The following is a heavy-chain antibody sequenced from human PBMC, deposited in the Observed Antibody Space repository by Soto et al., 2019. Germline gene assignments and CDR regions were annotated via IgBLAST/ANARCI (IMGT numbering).Heavy chain of an antibody. J-gene: IGHJ5*02. CDR2: IIPIFGTA. D-gene: IGHD3-3*01. V-gene: IGHV1-69*13. Sequence: SVKVSCKASGGTFSSYAISWVRQAPGQGFEWMGGIIPIFGTANYAQKFQGRVTITADESTSTAYMELSSLRSEDTAVYYCASGRTIFGVVTYHNWFDPWGQGTLVTAPQ. CDR3: ASGRTIFGVVTYHNWFDP. CDR1: GGTFSSYA.